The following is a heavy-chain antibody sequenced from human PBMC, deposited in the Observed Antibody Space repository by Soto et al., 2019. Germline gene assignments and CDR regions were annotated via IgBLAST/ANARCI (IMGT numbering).Heavy chain of an antibody. CDR2: MYHSGGA. J-gene: IGHJ4*02. V-gene: IGHV4-4*02. CDR1: DGSISSYDW. Sequence: SETLPVTCVVSDGSISSYDWWTWVRQPPGKGLEWIGKMYHSGGADYSPSLKSRVTISADSSKNHFSLRLTGVTAADTAVYYCATGNVDSMLEYSAQGTHVSVAS. CDR3: ATGNVDSMLEY. D-gene: IGHD1-1*01.